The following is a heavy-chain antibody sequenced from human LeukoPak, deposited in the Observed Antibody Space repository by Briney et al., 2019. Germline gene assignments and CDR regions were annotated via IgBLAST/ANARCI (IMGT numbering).Heavy chain of an antibody. Sequence: GGSLRLSCAASGFTFSSYGMHWVRQAPGKGLEWVAVISYDGSNKYYADSVKGRFIISRDNSKNTLYLRMNSLRAEDTAVYYCARYSYGPPYYYGMDVWGKGTTVTVSS. CDR2: ISYDGSNK. D-gene: IGHD5-18*01. CDR3: ARYSYGPPYYYGMDV. CDR1: GFTFSSYG. J-gene: IGHJ6*04. V-gene: IGHV3-30*03.